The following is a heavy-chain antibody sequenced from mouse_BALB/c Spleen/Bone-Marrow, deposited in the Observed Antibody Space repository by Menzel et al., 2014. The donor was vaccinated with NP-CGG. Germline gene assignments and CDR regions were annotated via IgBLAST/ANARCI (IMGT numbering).Heavy chain of an antibody. Sequence: QVQLQQPGAELAKPGASVKMSCKASGYTFTNYWLHWVKQRPGQGLEWIGYINPSTGYTEYNQKFKDKPTLTADKYSSTAYMQLSSLTSEDSAVYYCARIYYYGRDYWGQGTPLTGSS. V-gene: IGHV1-7*01. D-gene: IGHD1-1*01. J-gene: IGHJ2*01. CDR2: INPSTGYT. CDR3: ARIYYYGRDY. CDR1: GYTFTNYW.